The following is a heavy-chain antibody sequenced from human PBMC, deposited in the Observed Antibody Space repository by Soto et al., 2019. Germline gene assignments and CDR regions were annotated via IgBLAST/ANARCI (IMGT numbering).Heavy chain of an antibody. V-gene: IGHV3-30*18. CDR1: GFTFSSYA. Sequence: QVQLVESGGGVVQPGRSLRLSCAASGFTFSSYAMHWVRQAPGKGLEWVAVISYDGSNKYYADSVKGRFTISRDNSKNTRYLQMNSLRAEDTAVYYCAKGDDSSGYYYLDYWGQGTLVTVSS. CDR2: ISYDGSNK. D-gene: IGHD3-22*01. J-gene: IGHJ4*02. CDR3: AKGDDSSGYYYLDY.